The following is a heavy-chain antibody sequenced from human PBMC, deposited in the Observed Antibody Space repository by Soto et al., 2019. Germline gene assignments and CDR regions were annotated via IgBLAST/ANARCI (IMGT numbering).Heavy chain of an antibody. J-gene: IGHJ6*02. Sequence: GGSLRLSCAASGFTFSNYGIHWVRQAPGKGLEWVAVISYDGSNKYYADSVKGRFTISRDNSKNTLYLQMNSLRAEDTAVYYCAKDPGWYYYYGMDVWGQGTTVTVSS. CDR3: AKDPGWYYYYGMDV. V-gene: IGHV3-30*18. CDR1: GFTFSNYG. CDR2: ISYDGSNK.